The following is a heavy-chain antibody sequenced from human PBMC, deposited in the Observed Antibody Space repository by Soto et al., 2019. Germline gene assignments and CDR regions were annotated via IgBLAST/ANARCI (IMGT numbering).Heavy chain of an antibody. CDR2: FHREDGET. CDR1: GYTLTGLS. J-gene: IGHJ5*02. CDR3: AAAYGIASGIMWFDP. D-gene: IGHD1-26*01. V-gene: IGHV1-24*01. Sequence: ASEKVSCKVSGYTLTGLSIHWVRQAPGKGLEWMGGFHREDGETTYAQMFQGRVIMTEDSSADTGYMELSSLRFEDTAVYYCAAAYGIASGIMWFDPWGQGIQVTVYS.